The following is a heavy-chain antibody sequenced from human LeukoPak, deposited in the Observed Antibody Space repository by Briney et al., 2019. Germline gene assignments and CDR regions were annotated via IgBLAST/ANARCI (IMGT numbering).Heavy chain of an antibody. CDR1: GGTFSSYA. Sequence: GASVKVSCKASGGTFSSYAISWVRQAPGQGLEWMGWINTNTGNPTYAQGFTGRFVFSLDTSVSTAYLQISSLKAEDTAVYYCAREESRGGVYSSSWSEYFQHWGESTLVTVSS. CDR2: INTNTGNP. D-gene: IGHD6-13*01. J-gene: IGHJ1*01. V-gene: IGHV7-4-1*02. CDR3: AREESRGGVYSSSWSEYFQH.